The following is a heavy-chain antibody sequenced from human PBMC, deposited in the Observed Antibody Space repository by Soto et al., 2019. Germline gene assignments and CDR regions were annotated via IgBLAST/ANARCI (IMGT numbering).Heavy chain of an antibody. J-gene: IGHJ4*02. CDR2: IYYSGST. Sequence: QLQLQESGPGLVKPSETLSLTCTVSGGSISSSSYYWGWIRQPPGKGLEWIGSIYYSGSTYYNPSLKSRVTISVDTSKNQFSLKLSSVTAADTAVYYCARRPRPLGWELPPFDYWGQGTLVTVSS. D-gene: IGHD1-26*01. CDR1: GGSISSSSYY. V-gene: IGHV4-39*01. CDR3: ARRPRPLGWELPPFDY.